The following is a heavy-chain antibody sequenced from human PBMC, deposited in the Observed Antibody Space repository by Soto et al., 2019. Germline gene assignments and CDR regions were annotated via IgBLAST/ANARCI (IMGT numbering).Heavy chain of an antibody. CDR1: GYTFTSYG. V-gene: IGHV1-18*01. CDR2: ISAYNGNT. J-gene: IGHJ3*02. D-gene: IGHD2-15*01. Sequence: ASVKVSCKACGYTFTSYGISWVRQAPGQGLEWMGWISAYNGNTNYAQKLQGRVTMTTDTSTSTAYMELRSLRSDDTAVYYCARARNPYCSCGSCYPYDAFDIWGQGTMVTVSS. CDR3: ARARNPYCSCGSCYPYDAFDI.